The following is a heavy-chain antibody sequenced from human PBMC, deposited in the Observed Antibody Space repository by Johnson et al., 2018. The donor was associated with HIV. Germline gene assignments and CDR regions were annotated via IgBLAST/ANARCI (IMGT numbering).Heavy chain of an antibody. CDR2: TYSGGST. V-gene: IGHV3-53*01. CDR1: GFNVSTNN. CDR3: ARDMCSGGSCYAFDI. Sequence: VQLVESGGGLIQPGGSLGLSCAASGFNVSTNNMNWVRQAPGKGLEWVSVTYSGGSTYYADSVKGRFTISRDNSKNTLYLQMNSLRAEDTAVYYCARDMCSGGSCYAFDIWGQGTKVTVSS. D-gene: IGHD2-15*01. J-gene: IGHJ3*02.